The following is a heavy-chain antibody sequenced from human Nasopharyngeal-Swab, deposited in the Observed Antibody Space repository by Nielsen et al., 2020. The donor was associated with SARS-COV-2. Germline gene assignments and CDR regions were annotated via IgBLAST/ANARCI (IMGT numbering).Heavy chain of an antibody. CDR2: ISWYGNIR. V-gene: IGHV3-9*01. D-gene: IGHD1-20*01. CDR1: GFTFDDYA. Sequence: LKISCAASGFTFDDYAMYWVRQAPGKGLEWVSGISWYGNIRGHADSVEGRFTISRDNAKSSLYLQMNSLRVEDTALYYCARENNWEALRYFDLWGRGTLVTVSS. CDR3: ARENNWEALRYFDL. J-gene: IGHJ2*01.